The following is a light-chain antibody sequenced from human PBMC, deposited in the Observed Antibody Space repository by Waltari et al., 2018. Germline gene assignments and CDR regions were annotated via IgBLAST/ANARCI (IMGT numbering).Light chain of an antibody. CDR3: SVKRGSNTVV. Sequence: QSALTQPASVSGSPGQSITISCTGASSDYYNYVCWYQHHPGKAPKLLVYYVSNRPSGCSNRFSGAKSGSTASLTISGLQAEDEADYYCSVKRGSNTVVFGGGTKLTVL. J-gene: IGLJ2*01. CDR1: SSDYYNY. CDR2: YVS. V-gene: IGLV2-14*03.